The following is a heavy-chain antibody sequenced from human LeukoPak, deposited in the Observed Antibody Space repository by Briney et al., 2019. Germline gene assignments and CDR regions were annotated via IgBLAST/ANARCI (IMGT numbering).Heavy chain of an antibody. CDR3: ARGPPRVTIFGVFITAFDY. CDR1: GYTFTGYY. Sequence: ASVKVSCKASGYTFTGYYMHWVRQAPGQGLEWMGWINPNSGDTNYAQKFQGRVTMTRDTSISTAYMELSRLRSDDTAVYYCARGPPRVTIFGVFITAFDYWGQGTLVTVPS. J-gene: IGHJ4*02. CDR2: INPNSGDT. V-gene: IGHV1-2*02. D-gene: IGHD3-3*01.